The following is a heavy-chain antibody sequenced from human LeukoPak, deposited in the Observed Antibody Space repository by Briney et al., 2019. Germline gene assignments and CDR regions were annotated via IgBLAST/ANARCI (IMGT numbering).Heavy chain of an antibody. CDR2: TYFTGST. V-gene: IGHV4-31*03. CDR1: RGYISSGGHY. D-gene: IGHD4-17*01. J-gene: IGHJ4*02. CDR3: ARVSFTYGPLDS. Sequence: SETPSLTCNVSRGYISSGGHYWSWIRQRPGKGLEWMGYTYFTGSTYYNPSLQSRLIISADTSMTQFSLRLRSVTAADTAVYYCARVSFTYGPLDSWGPGILVTVSS.